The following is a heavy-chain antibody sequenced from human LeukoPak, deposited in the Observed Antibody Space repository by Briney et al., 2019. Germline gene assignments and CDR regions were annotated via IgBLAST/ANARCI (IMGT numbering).Heavy chain of an antibody. V-gene: IGHV1-46*01. CDR2: INPSGGST. J-gene: IGHJ3*02. CDR1: GYTFTGYY. CDR3: ARDLYYDSSGHDAFDI. D-gene: IGHD3-22*01. Sequence: ASVKVSCKASGYTFTGYYMHWVRQAPGQGLEWMGIINPSGGSTSYAQKFQGRVTMTRDTSTSTVYMELSSLRSEDTAVYYCARDLYYDSSGHDAFDIWGQGTMVTVSS.